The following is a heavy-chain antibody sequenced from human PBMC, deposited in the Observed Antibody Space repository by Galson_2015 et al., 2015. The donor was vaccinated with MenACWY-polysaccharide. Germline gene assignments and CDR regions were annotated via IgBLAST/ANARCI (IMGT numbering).Heavy chain of an antibody. CDR2: TFYSGGT. D-gene: IGHD4-17*01. CDR1: RASVTSGDYY. J-gene: IGHJ4*02. V-gene: IGHV4-30-4*08. Sequence: LSLTCTVSRASVTSGDYYWGWFRQPPGKGREWFGHTFYSGGTYYTQSLQSRLALSIDTATYQFPLDLTSVTAAETAVYYCASLGYGDFGPFDSWGQGILVTVAS. CDR3: ASLGYGDFGPFDS.